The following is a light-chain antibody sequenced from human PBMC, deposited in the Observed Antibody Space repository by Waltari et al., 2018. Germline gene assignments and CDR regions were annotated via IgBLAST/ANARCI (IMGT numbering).Light chain of an antibody. CDR3: NSFTDSVTWV. CDR1: SSDVGGHYH. J-gene: IGLJ3*02. V-gene: IGLV2-14*03. Sequence: QSALTQPASVSGSPGESITISCTGTSSDVGGHYHAPWYQHHPGQAPKLMIHDVNKRPSGVSNRFSGSKSGNTASLTISGLQAEDEADYYCNSFTDSVTWVFGGGTKLTVL. CDR2: DVN.